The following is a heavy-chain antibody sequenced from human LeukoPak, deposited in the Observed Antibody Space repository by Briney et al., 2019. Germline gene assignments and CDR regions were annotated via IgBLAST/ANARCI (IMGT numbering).Heavy chain of an antibody. Sequence: PGGSLRLSCAASGFTVSSNYMSWVRQAPGKGLEWVSVIYSGGSTYYADSVKGRFTISRDNSKNTLYLQMNSLRAEDTAVYYCAIDGSGSYSATLPIDYWGQGTLVTVSS. CDR3: AIDGSGSYSATLPIDY. CDR1: GFTVSSNY. D-gene: IGHD3-10*01. V-gene: IGHV3-53*01. CDR2: IYSGGST. J-gene: IGHJ4*02.